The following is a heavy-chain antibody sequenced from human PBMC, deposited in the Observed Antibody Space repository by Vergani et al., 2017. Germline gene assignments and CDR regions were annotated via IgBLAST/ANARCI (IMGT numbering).Heavy chain of an antibody. D-gene: IGHD6-6*01. CDR1: GFTFSSYG. V-gene: IGHV3-33*01. CDR2: IWYDGSNK. Sequence: QVQLVESGGGVVQPGRSLRLSCAASGFTFSSYGMHWVRQAPGKGLEWVAVIWYDGSNKYYADSVKGRFTISRDNSKNTLYLQMNSLRAEDTAVYYCARDGGYSSSSGYYYYMDVWGKGTTVTVSS. CDR3: ARDGGYSSSSGYYYYMDV. J-gene: IGHJ6*03.